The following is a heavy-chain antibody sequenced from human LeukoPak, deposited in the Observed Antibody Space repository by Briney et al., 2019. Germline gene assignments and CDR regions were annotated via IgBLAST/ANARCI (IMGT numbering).Heavy chain of an antibody. D-gene: IGHD4-11*01. V-gene: IGHV3-7*03. Sequence: GGSLRLSCAASGFTFSNYWMSWVRQAPGKGLEWVANIKQDGSEKYYVDSVKGRFTISRDNAKNSLYLQMNSLRAEDTAVYYCARDAYRGYYFDYWGQGTLVTVSS. CDR1: GFTFSNYW. CDR3: ARDAYRGYYFDY. CDR2: IKQDGSEK. J-gene: IGHJ4*02.